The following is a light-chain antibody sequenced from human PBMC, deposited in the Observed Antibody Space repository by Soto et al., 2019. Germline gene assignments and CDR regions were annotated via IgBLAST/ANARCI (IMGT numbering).Light chain of an antibody. Sequence: EIVMTQSPATLSVSPGERATLSCRASQSISTALAWYQQKPGQPPRLLISSASTRATGVPARFTGSGSGSEFTRTSSGLQSEDFAGYYGQQGHNWPRTCGQGTRLEI. CDR2: SAS. CDR1: QSISTA. J-gene: IGKJ2*02. CDR3: QQGHNWPRT. V-gene: IGKV3-15*01.